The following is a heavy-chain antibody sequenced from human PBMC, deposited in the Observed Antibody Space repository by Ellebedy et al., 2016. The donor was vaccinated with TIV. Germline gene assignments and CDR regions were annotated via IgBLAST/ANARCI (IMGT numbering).Heavy chain of an antibody. D-gene: IGHD4-23*01. Sequence: SETLSLTXSVSGGSISSGGYYWSWIRQHPGKGLEWIGYIYYSGSTYYNPSLKSRVTISVDTSKNQFSLKLSSVTAADTAVYYCARVDPVGYGMDVWGQGTTVTVSS. V-gene: IGHV4-31*03. J-gene: IGHJ6*02. CDR3: ARVDPVGYGMDV. CDR2: IYYSGST. CDR1: GGSISSGGYY.